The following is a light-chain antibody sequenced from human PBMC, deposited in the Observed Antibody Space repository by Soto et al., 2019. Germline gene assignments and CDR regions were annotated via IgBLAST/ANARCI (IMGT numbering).Light chain of an antibody. J-gene: IGKJ5*01. CDR2: GAS. Sequence: TQSPSSLSASVGDRVTITCRASQDISSYLAWHQQKPGQTPRLLVYGASSRATGIPDRFSGSGSGTDFTLTISRLEPEDFAVYYCQQHGSSPITFGQGTRLEIK. CDR1: QDISSY. CDR3: QQHGSSPIT. V-gene: IGKV3-20*01.